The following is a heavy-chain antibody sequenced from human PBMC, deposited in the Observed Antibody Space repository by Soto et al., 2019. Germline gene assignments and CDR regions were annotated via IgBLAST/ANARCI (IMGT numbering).Heavy chain of an antibody. CDR3: ASLSAGCYYDSSGYYFDY. V-gene: IGHV4-31*03. J-gene: IGHJ4*02. Sequence: SETLSLTCTVSGGSISSGGYYWSWIRQHPGKGLEWIGYIYYSGSTYYNPSLNSRVTISVEKSKNQFSLKLSSVTAADTAVYYCASLSAGCYYDSSGYYFDYWGQGTLVTVSS. CDR1: GGSISSGGYY. CDR2: IYYSGST. D-gene: IGHD3-22*01.